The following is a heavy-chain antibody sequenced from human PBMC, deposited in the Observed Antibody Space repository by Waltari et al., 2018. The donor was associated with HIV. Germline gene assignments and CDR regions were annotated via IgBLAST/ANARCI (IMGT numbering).Heavy chain of an antibody. J-gene: IGHJ3*02. Sequence: EVQVVESGGGLVQPGGSLRLSCAASGFTFSSYEMTWVRQAPGKGLELVSYISSSGSTIYFADSVKGRFTMSRDNAKNSLYLRMNSLRAEDTAVYYCAGAFMIRGTGAFDIWGQGTMVTVSS. V-gene: IGHV3-48*03. D-gene: IGHD3-10*01. CDR3: AGAFMIRGTGAFDI. CDR1: GFTFSSYE. CDR2: ISSSGSTI.